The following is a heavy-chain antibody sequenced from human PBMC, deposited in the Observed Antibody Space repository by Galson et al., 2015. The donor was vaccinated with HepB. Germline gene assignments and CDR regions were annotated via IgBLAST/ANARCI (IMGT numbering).Heavy chain of an antibody. D-gene: IGHD2-15*01. CDR3: AKGKEGVGYYYGLDV. J-gene: IGHJ6*02. CDR1: GFTFSGYA. CDR2: ISGSGRST. V-gene: IGHV3-23*01. Sequence: SLRLSCAASGFTFSGYAMSWVRQAPGKGLEWVSSISGSGRSTEYGDSVKGRFTISRDNSKNSLYLQMNSLRAEDSAVYYCAKGKEGVGYYYGLDVWGQGTAVTVSS.